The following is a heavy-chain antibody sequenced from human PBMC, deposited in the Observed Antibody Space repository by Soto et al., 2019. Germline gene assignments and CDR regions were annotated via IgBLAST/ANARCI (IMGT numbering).Heavy chain of an antibody. CDR2: IIPIFRTA. V-gene: IGHV1-69*13. CDR1: GGTFSRYS. CDR3: ASVETQRYYYGMDV. Sequence: SVKVSCKASGGTFSRYSITWVRQAPGHGLEWIGRIIPIFRTADYAQKFQGRVTITADESTSTAYMELSSLRSEDTAVYYCASVETQRYYYGMDVWGQGTTVTVSS. J-gene: IGHJ6*02. D-gene: IGHD2-15*01.